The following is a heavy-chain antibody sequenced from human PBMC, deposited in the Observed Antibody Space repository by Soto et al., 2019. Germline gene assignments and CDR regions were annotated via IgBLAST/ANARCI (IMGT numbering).Heavy chain of an antibody. Sequence: GGSLRLSCAASGFTFSSYGMHWVRQAPGKGLEWVAVIWYDGSNKYYADSVKGRFTISRDNSKNTLYLQMNSLRAEDTAVYYCARDHHLASYRYYYGMDVWGQGTTVTVSS. J-gene: IGHJ6*02. CDR1: GFTFSSYG. D-gene: IGHD1-26*01. CDR3: ARDHHLASYRYYYGMDV. CDR2: IWYDGSNK. V-gene: IGHV3-33*01.